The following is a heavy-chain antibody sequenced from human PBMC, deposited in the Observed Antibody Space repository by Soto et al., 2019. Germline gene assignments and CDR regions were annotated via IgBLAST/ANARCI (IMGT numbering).Heavy chain of an antibody. CDR3: ASLHTEKITMVRGAIYYYYGMDV. CDR1: GGSVSSGSYY. J-gene: IGHJ6*02. Sequence: QVQLQESGPGLVKPSETLSLTCTVSGGSVSSGSYYWSWIRQPPGKGLEWIGYIYYSGSTNYNPSLKSRVTISVDTSKNQFSLKLSSVTAADTAVYYCASLHTEKITMVRGAIYYYYGMDVWGQGTTVTVSS. CDR2: IYYSGST. D-gene: IGHD3-10*01. V-gene: IGHV4-61*01.